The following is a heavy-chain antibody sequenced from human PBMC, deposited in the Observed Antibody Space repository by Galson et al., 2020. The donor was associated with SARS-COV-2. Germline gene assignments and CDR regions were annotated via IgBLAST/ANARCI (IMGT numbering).Heavy chain of an antibody. Sequence: DSVKVSCKASGYTFTGYYMHWVRQAPGQGLEWMGWINPNSGGTNYAQKFQGRVTMTRDTSISTAYMELSRLRSDDTAVYYCARPVIDYYDFRSGYYGNYYYGMDVWGQGTTVTVSS. D-gene: IGHD3-3*01. CDR3: ARPVIDYYDFRSGYYGNYYYGMDV. CDR2: INPNSGGT. J-gene: IGHJ6*02. V-gene: IGHV1-2*02. CDR1: GYTFTGYY.